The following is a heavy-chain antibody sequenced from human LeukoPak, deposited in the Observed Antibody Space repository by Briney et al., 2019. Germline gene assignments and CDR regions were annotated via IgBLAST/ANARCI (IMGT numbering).Heavy chain of an antibody. V-gene: IGHV4-39*07. CDR3: ARGGYGSGSYPFDY. Sequence: SETLSLTCTVSGGSVSSTHYWGWIRLPPGKGLEWIGSIYYGGSTYYNASLRRRVTTSVDTSKNRFSLKLSSVTAADTAVYYCARGGYGSGSYPFDYWGQGTLVTVSS. D-gene: IGHD3-10*01. CDR1: GGSVSSTHY. CDR2: IYYGGST. J-gene: IGHJ4*02.